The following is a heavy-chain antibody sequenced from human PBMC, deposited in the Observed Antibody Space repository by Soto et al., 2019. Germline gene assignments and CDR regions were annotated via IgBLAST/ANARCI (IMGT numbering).Heavy chain of an antibody. J-gene: IGHJ3*01. Sequence: QITLKESGPTLVKPTQTLTLTCIFSGFSFSADGVGVGWIRQPPGKALEWLALIYWDDDTRYRPSLKSRLTITTDSAQNQLVLTMTNTDPVDTATYYCAHAFGRTSWPNAAFDVWGQGTVVTVSS. D-gene: IGHD3-16*01. CDR3: AHAFGRTSWPNAAFDV. V-gene: IGHV2-5*02. CDR2: IYWDDDT. CDR1: GFSFSADGVG.